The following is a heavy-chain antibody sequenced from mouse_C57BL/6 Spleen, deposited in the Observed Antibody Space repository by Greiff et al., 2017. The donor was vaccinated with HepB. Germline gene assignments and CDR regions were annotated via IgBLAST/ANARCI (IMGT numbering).Heavy chain of an antibody. V-gene: IGHV5-9-3*01. J-gene: IGHJ1*03. CDR2: ISDGGSYT. CDR3: ASLYYGKYVPGSYWYFDV. CDR1: GFTFSSYA. Sequence: EVHLVESGGGLVKPGGSLKLSCAASGFTFSSYAMSWVRQTPEKRLEWVATISDGGSYTYYPDNVKGRFTISRDNAKNTLYLQMSSLRSEDTALYDGASLYYGKYVPGSYWYFDVWGTGTTVTVSS. D-gene: IGHD2-1*01.